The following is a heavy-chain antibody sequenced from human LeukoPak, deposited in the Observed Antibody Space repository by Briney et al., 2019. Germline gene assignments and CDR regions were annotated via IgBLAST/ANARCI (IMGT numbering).Heavy chain of an antibody. J-gene: IGHJ3*02. CDR3: AKGAHYYGSGSQGAFDI. V-gene: IGHV3-23*01. Sequence: GGSLRLSCAASGFTFSLYAMSWVRQAPGKGLEWVSAISGSGGSTFYADSVKGRFTISRDNSKNTLYLQMNSLRAEDTAVYYCAKGAHYYGSGSQGAFDIWGQGTMVTVSS. CDR1: GFTFSLYA. CDR2: ISGSGGST. D-gene: IGHD3-10*01.